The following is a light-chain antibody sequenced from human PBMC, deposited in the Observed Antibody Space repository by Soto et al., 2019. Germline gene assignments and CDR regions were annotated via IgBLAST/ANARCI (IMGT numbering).Light chain of an antibody. CDR2: ENS. CDR1: SRDVGNYNS. V-gene: IGLV2-23*02. Sequence: QSVLTQPASVSGSPGQSITISCTGTSRDVGNYNSVSWYQQYPGKAPKLMIYENSNRPSGVSNRFSGSKSGNTASLSISGLLAEDGADYYCCSYASSATFLFGGGTKLTVL. CDR3: CSYASSATFL. J-gene: IGLJ2*01.